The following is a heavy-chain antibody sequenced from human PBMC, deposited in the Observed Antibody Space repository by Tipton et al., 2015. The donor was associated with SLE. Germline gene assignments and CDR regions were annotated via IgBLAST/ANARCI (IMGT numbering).Heavy chain of an antibody. V-gene: IGHV3-30-3*01. CDR1: GFTFSSYA. Sequence: SGFTFSSYAMHWVRQAPGKGLEWVAVISYDGSNKYYADSVKGRFTISRDNSKNTLYLQMNSLRAEDTAVYYCARSPYYYDSSGYLPAVWGKGTTVTVSS. J-gene: IGHJ6*04. CDR3: ARSPYYYDSSGYLPAV. D-gene: IGHD3-22*01. CDR2: ISYDGSNK.